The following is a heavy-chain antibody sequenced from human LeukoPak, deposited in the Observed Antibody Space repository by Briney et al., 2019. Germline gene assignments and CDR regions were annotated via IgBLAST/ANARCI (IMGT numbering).Heavy chain of an antibody. D-gene: IGHD6-19*01. Sequence: SVKVSCKASGGTFSSYAISWVRQAPGQGLEWMGGIIPIFGTANYAQKFQGRVTITADESTSTAYMELSSLRSEDTAVYYCASPPVDSSGWTHFDYWGQGTLVTVSS. V-gene: IGHV1-69*01. CDR1: GGTFSSYA. CDR2: IIPIFGTA. J-gene: IGHJ4*02. CDR3: ASPPVDSSGWTHFDY.